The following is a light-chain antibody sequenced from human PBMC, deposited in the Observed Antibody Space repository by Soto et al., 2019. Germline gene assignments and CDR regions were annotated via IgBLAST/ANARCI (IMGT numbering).Light chain of an antibody. CDR2: DAS. V-gene: IGKV1-5*01. CDR3: QQYNSYSPLT. Sequence: DIRVTQSPSTLSASVGDRVTITCRASQSISSWLAWYQQKPGKAPKLLIYDASSLESGVPSRFSGSGSGTEFTLTISSLQPDDFATYYCQQYNSYSPLTFGQGTKVEIK. CDR1: QSISSW. J-gene: IGKJ1*01.